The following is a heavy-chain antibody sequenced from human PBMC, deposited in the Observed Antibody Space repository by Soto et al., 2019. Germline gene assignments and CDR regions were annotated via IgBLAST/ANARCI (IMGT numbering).Heavy chain of an antibody. CDR1: GGSISSGGYY. Sequence: SETLSLTCTVSGGSISSGGYYWSWIRQHPGKGLEWIGYIYYSGSTYYNPSLKSRVTISVDTSKNQFSLKLSSVTAADTAVYYCARGITTVTTFDYWGQGTLVTVPQ. V-gene: IGHV4-31*03. CDR3: ARGITTVTTFDY. J-gene: IGHJ4*02. D-gene: IGHD4-17*01. CDR2: IYYSGST.